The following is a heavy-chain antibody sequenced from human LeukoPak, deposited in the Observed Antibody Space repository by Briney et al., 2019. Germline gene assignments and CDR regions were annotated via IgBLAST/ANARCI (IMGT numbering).Heavy chain of an antibody. J-gene: IGHJ6*02. CDR2: IWYDGSNK. CDR1: GFTFSSYG. Sequence: GRSLRLSCAASGFTFSSYGMHWVRQAPGKGLEGVAVIWYDGSNKYYADSVKGRFTISRDNSKNTLYLQMNSLRAEDTAVYYCARPRGYCSSTSCSYYGMDVWGQGTTVTVSS. D-gene: IGHD2-2*01. V-gene: IGHV3-33*01. CDR3: ARPRGYCSSTSCSYYGMDV.